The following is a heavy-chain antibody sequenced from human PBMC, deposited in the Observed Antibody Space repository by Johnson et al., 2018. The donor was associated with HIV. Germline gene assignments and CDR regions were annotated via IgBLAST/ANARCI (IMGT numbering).Heavy chain of an antibody. J-gene: IGHJ3*02. CDR1: GFTFSNAW. D-gene: IGHD6-13*01. CDR2: IKSKTDGGTT. Sequence: VQLVESGGGLVKPGGSLRLSCAASGFTFSNAWMSWVRQAPGKGLEWVGRIKSKTDGGTTDYAAPVKGRLPISRDDSKNTLYLQMNSLRAEDTAAYYCARPTRSSIAATGDDAFDIWGQGTMVTVSS. V-gene: IGHV3-15*01. CDR3: ARPTRSSIAATGDDAFDI.